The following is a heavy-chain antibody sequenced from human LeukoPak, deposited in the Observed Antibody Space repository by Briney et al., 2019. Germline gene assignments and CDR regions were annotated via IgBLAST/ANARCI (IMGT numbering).Heavy chain of an antibody. J-gene: IGHJ4*02. V-gene: IGHV3-33*01. CDR1: GFTFSSYG. CDR3: ARSGPDYDFWSGYYDLYLDY. Sequence: GGSLRLSCAASGFTFSSYGMHWVRQAPGKGLEWVAVIWYDGSSKYYADSVKGRFTISRDNSKNTLYLQMNSLRAEDTAVYYCARSGPDYDFWSGYYDLYLDYWGQGTLVTVSS. CDR2: IWYDGSSK. D-gene: IGHD3-3*01.